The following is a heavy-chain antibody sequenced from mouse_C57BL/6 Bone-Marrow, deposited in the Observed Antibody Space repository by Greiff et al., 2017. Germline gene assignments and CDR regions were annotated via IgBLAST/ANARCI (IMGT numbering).Heavy chain of an antibody. D-gene: IGHD2-5*01. CDR3: ARPYYSNYWYFDV. Sequence: VQLQQPGAELVKPGASVKLSCKASGYTFTSYWMHWVKQRPGRGLEWIGMIHPNSGSTNYNEKFKSKATLTVDKSSSTAYMQLSSLTSEDSAVYYCARPYYSNYWYFDVWGTGTTVTVSS. V-gene: IGHV1-64*01. CDR2: IHPNSGST. J-gene: IGHJ1*03. CDR1: GYTFTSYW.